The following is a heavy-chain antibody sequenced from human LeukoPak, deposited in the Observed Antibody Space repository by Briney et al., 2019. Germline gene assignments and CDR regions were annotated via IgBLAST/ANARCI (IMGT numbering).Heavy chain of an antibody. CDR3: ARGNYYEGIAESFDP. D-gene: IGHD3-22*01. CDR1: GGSLSSGSYY. J-gene: IGHJ5*02. CDR2: IYTSGST. Sequence: SETQSLTCTVSGGSLSSGSYYWSWIRQPAGKGLEWIGRIYTSGSTNYNPSLKSRVTISVDTSKNQFSLKLSSVTAADTAVYYCARGNYYEGIAESFDPWGQGTLVTVSS. V-gene: IGHV4-61*02.